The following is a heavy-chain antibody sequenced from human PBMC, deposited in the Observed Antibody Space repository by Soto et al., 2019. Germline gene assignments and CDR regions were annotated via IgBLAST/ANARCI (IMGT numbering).Heavy chain of an antibody. CDR1: GYSFVNYW. V-gene: IGHV5-51*01. CDR3: ARQGSTGGAYFYGMDV. CDR2: IYPDDSDR. J-gene: IGHJ6*02. D-gene: IGHD3-16*01. Sequence: PGESLKISCQGSGYSFVNYWIARVRQMPGKGLEWMGIIYPDDSDRRYSPSFQGQVTVSVDKSINTAYLQWSSLRASDTAVYYCARQGSTGGAYFYGMDVWGPGTTVTVSS.